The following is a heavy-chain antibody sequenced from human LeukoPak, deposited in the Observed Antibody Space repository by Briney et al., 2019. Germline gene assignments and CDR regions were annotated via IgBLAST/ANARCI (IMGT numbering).Heavy chain of an antibody. CDR2: IWYDGSNK. V-gene: IGHV3-33*08. CDR3: ARDYGDSSATPFRYFDL. D-gene: IGHD4-17*01. CDR1: GFTFSSYA. Sequence: GGSLRLSCAASGFTFSSYAMSWVRQAPGKGLEWVAVIWYDGSNKYYADSVKGRFTISRDNSKNTLYLQMNSLRAEDTAVYYCARDYGDSSATPFRYFDLWGRGTLVTVSS. J-gene: IGHJ2*01.